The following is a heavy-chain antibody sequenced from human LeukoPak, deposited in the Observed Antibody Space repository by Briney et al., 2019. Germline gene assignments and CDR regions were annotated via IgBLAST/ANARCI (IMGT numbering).Heavy chain of an antibody. Sequence: PGGSLRLSCAASGFTFSSYRMNWVRQAPGKGLEWVSSISSSSSYIYYADSVKGRFTISRDNAKNSLYLQMNSLRAEDTAVYYCAKDLSVTIYYFDYWGQGTLVTVSS. J-gene: IGHJ4*02. CDR1: GFTFSSYR. V-gene: IGHV3-21*04. CDR3: AKDLSVTIYYFDY. CDR2: ISSSSSYI. D-gene: IGHD3-3*01.